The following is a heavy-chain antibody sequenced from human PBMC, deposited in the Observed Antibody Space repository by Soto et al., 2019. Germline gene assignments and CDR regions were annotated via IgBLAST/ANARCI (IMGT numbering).Heavy chain of an antibody. J-gene: IGHJ4*02. CDR2: IGNTGDT. Sequence: EVQLVESGGGLVQPGGSLRLSCAASGFTFSSSDMHWVRQATGKGLEWVSAIGNTGDTYYPGSVKGRFTISRENAKHYLYLQMNNLRAGDTAVYYCARGGVLFRFDYWGQGALVTVSS. D-gene: IGHD3-10*01. V-gene: IGHV3-13*01. CDR3: ARGGVLFRFDY. CDR1: GFTFSSSD.